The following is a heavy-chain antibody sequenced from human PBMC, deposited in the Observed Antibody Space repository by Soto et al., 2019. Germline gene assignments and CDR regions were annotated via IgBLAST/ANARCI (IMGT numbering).Heavy chain of an antibody. J-gene: IGHJ6*02. CDR2: IFYSGGT. CDR1: GASISSGDYY. V-gene: IGHV4-30-4*08. CDR3: ARHLTYCSAGSCYSDFPYYGMDV. Sequence: SETLSLTCTVSGASISSGDYYWSWIRQHPGRGLEWIGYIFYSGGTYYTPSLKSRVTISVDTSKNQFSLKLSSVTAADTAVYYCARHLTYCSAGSCYSDFPYYGMDVWGQGATVTVSS. D-gene: IGHD2-15*01.